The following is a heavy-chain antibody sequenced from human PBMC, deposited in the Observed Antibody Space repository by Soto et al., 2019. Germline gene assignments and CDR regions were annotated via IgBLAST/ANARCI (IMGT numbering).Heavy chain of an antibody. Sequence: GASVKVSCKASGDSFGSYSINWVRQAPGQGLEWMGRIIPILGVTNYAQKFQDRVTITADKSTNIAYMELNSLRSEDTAVLYCARLDCSGGSCNTFAHWGQGTVVTVSS. J-gene: IGHJ4*02. CDR1: GDSFGSYS. V-gene: IGHV1-69*02. CDR2: IIPILGVT. D-gene: IGHD2-15*01. CDR3: ARLDCSGGSCNTFAH.